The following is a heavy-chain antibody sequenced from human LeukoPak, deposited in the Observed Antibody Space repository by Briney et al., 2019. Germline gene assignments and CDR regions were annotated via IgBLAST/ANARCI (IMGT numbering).Heavy chain of an antibody. CDR1: GFTFSSYS. V-gene: IGHV3-23*01. Sequence: GGSLRLSCAASGFTFSSYSMSWVRQAPGKGLEWVSGISVSGHKTYHADSVKGRFTISVDTSKNQFSLRLSSVTAADTAVYYCARDVGATPGYFDYWGQGTLVTVSS. CDR3: ARDVGATPGYFDY. D-gene: IGHD1-26*01. CDR2: ISVSGHKT. J-gene: IGHJ4*02.